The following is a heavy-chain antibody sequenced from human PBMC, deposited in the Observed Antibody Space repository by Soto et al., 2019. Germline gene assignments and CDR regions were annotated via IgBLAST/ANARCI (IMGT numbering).Heavy chain of an antibody. Sequence: QLQLQESGPGLVKPSETLSLTCTVSGGSISSSSYYWGWIRQPPGKGLEWIGNIYYSGSTYYNPSLKSRVTISVDTSKNQFSLKLRSVTAADTAVYYCAHYPYLTNTFDYWGQGTLVTVSS. D-gene: IGHD1-26*01. J-gene: IGHJ4*02. V-gene: IGHV4-39*01. CDR3: AHYPYLTNTFDY. CDR2: IYYSGST. CDR1: GGSISSSSYY.